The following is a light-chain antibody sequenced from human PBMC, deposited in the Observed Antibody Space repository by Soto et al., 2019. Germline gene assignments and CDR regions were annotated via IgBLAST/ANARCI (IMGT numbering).Light chain of an antibody. CDR3: QQRSNWIT. J-gene: IGKJ5*01. Sequence: EIVWTQSPRTRVLSPGGGATGCFRASPSCSRYSAWYQQKPGQAPRLLIYDASNRATGIPARFSGSGSGTDFTLPLSRLAPPDFAVYYGQQRSNWITFGQGTRLEI. CDR2: DAS. CDR1: PSCSRY. V-gene: IGKV3-11*01.